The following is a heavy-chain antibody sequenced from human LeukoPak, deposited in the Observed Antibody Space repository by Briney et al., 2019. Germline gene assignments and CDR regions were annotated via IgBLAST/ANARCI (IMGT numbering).Heavy chain of an antibody. Sequence: PSETLSLTCAVYGGSFSGYYWSWIRQPPGKGLEWIGEINHSGSTNYNPSLKSRVTISVDTSKNQFSLKLSSVTAADTAVYYCARVVRYYDILTGYHDYWGQGTLVTVSS. CDR3: ARVVRYYDILTGYHDY. V-gene: IGHV4-34*01. CDR1: GGSFSGYY. CDR2: INHSGST. D-gene: IGHD3-9*01. J-gene: IGHJ4*02.